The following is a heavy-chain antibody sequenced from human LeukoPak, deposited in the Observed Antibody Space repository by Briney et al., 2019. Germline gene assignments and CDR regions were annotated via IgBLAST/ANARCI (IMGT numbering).Heavy chain of an antibody. J-gene: IGHJ4*02. CDR3: ASQLAARPGGFDY. CDR1: GYSFTSYW. D-gene: IGHD6-6*01. V-gene: IGHV5-51*01. CDR2: IYPGDSDT. Sequence: GESLKISCKASGYSFTSYWIGWVRQLPGKGLEWMGIIYPGDSDTRYSPSFQGQVTISADKSISTTYLQWSGLKASDTAMYYCASQLAARPGGFDYWGQGTLVTVSS.